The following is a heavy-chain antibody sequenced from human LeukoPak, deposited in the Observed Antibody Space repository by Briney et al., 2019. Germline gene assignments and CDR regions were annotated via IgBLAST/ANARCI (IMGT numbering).Heavy chain of an antibody. V-gene: IGHV4-61*02. Sequence: SQTLSLTCTVSGGSISSGSYYWSWIRQPAGKGLEWIGRIHTSGNTNYNPSLKSRVTISIDTSKNQISLILSSVTAADTAVYYCARTTEAHSWRTRYYDYYMDVWGEGTTVTVSS. J-gene: IGHJ6*03. CDR1: GGSISSGSYY. CDR2: IHTSGNT. D-gene: IGHD6-13*01. CDR3: ARTTEAHSWRTRYYDYYMDV.